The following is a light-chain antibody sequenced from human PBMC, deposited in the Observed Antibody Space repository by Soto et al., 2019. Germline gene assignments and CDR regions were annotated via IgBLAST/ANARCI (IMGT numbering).Light chain of an antibody. V-gene: IGKV3-11*01. Sequence: EIVLTQSPATLSLSPGERATLSCRASQSVSSYLAWYQQKPGQAPRLLIYDASNRATGIPARFSAGGSGTDFTLTISSLEPEDFAVYYCQQRSNWPLLTFGGGTKVEIK. J-gene: IGKJ4*01. CDR1: QSVSSY. CDR3: QQRSNWPLLT. CDR2: DAS.